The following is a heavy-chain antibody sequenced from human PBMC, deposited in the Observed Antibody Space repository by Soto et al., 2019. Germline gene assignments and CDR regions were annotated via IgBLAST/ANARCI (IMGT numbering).Heavy chain of an antibody. Sequence: QVQLVESGGGVVQPGRSLRLSCAASGFTFSRYTMHWVRQAPGKGLEWMAFISDDGNNKYYADSVKGQFTISRDNSKNSLYLQMTSLRTEETAVYYCARDDEGGSDCDLGYWGQGTLVTVSS. J-gene: IGHJ4*02. CDR3: ARDDEGGSDCDLGY. CDR1: GFTFSRYT. CDR2: ISDDGNNK. D-gene: IGHD3-10*01. V-gene: IGHV3-30-3*01.